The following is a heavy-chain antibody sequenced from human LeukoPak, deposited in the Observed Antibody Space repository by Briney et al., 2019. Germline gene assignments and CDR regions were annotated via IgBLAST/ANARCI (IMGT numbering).Heavy chain of an antibody. CDR2: IYYSGST. CDR3: ASSAAGLGAFDI. CDR1: GGSISSSSYY. D-gene: IGHD6-13*01. Sequence: SETLSLTCTVSGGSISSSSYYWGWIRQPPGKGLEWIGSIYYSGSTYYNPSLKSRVTISVDTSKNQFSLKLSSVTAADTAVYYCASSAAGLGAFDIWGQGTMVTVSS. V-gene: IGHV4-39*01. J-gene: IGHJ3*02.